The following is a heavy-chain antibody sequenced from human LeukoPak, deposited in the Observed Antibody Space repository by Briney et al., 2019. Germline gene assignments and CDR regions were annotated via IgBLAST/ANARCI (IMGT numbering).Heavy chain of an antibody. Sequence: GGSLRLSCAASGFTFGTYGMHWVRQAPGKGLEWVAFISYDGSNKHYADSVKGRFTISRDNSKNTLYLQMNSLRPEDTAVYYCARARFGYNRGPFDYWGQGILVTVSS. CDR3: ARARFGYNRGPFDY. J-gene: IGHJ4*02. V-gene: IGHV3-30*19. CDR2: ISYDGSNK. D-gene: IGHD5-24*01. CDR1: GFTFGTYG.